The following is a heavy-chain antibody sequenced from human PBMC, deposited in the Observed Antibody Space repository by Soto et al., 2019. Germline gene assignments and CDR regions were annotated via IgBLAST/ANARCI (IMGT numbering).Heavy chain of an antibody. CDR1: GYTFTTYT. V-gene: IGHV1-3*01. CDR2: INAGYGHT. Sequence: QVQLVQSGAEVKKPGASVKVSCKASGYTFTTYTIHWVRQAPGQRLEWMGWINAGYGHTKYSQKFQGRVTITRDTSASTASMELSGLTSEDTAVYFCARGRGYRSYDPLGQGTLVTVSS. CDR3: ARGRGYRSYDP. D-gene: IGHD5-12*01. J-gene: IGHJ5*02.